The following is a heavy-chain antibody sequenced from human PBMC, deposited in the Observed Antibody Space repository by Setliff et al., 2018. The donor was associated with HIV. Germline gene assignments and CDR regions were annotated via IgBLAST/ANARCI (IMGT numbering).Heavy chain of an antibody. D-gene: IGHD6-25*01. CDR1: GGSVRSGSYY. Sequence: SETLSLTCTVSGGSVRSGSYYWSWIRQPPGKGLEWIGYIYYSGSTKHNPSLKSRVTISLDTSKNQFSLKLTSVTSADTAVYYCARYSPRGYTLTVHYWGQGTLVTVSS. J-gene: IGHJ4*02. V-gene: IGHV4-61*01. CDR3: ARYSPRGYTLTVHY. CDR2: IYYSGST.